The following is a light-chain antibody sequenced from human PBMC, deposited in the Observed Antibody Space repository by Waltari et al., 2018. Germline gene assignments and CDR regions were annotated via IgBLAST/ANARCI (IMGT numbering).Light chain of an antibody. V-gene: IGLV1-47*01. Sequence: QSVLTHPPSASGTPGLRVPISCPGSSSNIVSNYVYWYQQLPAAAPTLLIYRNYLRPSGVPDRFSGSKSGTSASLAISGLRSEDEADYYCAAWDDSLSGAIFGGGTTLTVL. J-gene: IGLJ2*01. CDR1: SSNIVSNY. CDR2: RNY. CDR3: AAWDDSLSGAI.